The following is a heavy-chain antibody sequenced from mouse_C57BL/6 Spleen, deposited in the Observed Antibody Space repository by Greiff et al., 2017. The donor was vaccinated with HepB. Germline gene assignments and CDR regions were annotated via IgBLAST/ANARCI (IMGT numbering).Heavy chain of an antibody. CDR3: TTVGRSSFDY. J-gene: IGHJ2*01. Sequence: EVQLQQSGAELVRPGASVKLSCTASGFNIKDYYMHWVMQRPEQGLEWIGRIDPEDGDTEYDPKFQGKATMTADTSSNTAYLQLSSLTSEDTAVFYWTTVGRSSFDYGGQGTTLTVSS. V-gene: IGHV14-1*01. CDR1: GFNIKDYY. D-gene: IGHD1-1*01. CDR2: IDPEDGDT.